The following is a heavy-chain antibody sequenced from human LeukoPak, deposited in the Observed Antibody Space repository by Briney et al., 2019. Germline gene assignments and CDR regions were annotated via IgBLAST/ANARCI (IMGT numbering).Heavy chain of an antibody. D-gene: IGHD6-13*01. CDR1: GFTFSNYA. V-gene: IGHV4-38-2*02. Sequence: GSLRLSCAASGFTFSNYAMNWVRQAPGKGLEWIASIYHGGTTHYNPSLNSRVSISLDTSKNQFSLRMNSVTAADTAVYYCARDWAADTLRYFDLWGRGTLVTVSS. CDR3: ARDWAADTLRYFDL. J-gene: IGHJ2*01. CDR2: IYHGGTT.